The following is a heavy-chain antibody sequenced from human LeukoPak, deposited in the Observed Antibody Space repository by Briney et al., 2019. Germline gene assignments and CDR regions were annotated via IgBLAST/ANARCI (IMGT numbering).Heavy chain of an antibody. CDR1: GGSISSYY. Sequence: SETLSLTCTVSGGSISSYYWSWIRQPPGKGLEWIGYIYYSGNTNYNPSLKSRVTISVDTSKNQFSLKLSSVTAADTAVYYCARGYCSSTSCRPRFYYYYGMDVWGQGTTVTVSS. V-gene: IGHV4-59*01. CDR3: ARGYCSSTSCRPRFYYYYGMDV. CDR2: IYYSGNT. J-gene: IGHJ6*02. D-gene: IGHD2-2*01.